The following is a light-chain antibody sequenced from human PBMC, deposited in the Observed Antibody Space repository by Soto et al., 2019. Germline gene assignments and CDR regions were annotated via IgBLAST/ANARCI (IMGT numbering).Light chain of an antibody. CDR2: DVS. J-gene: IGLJ1*01. V-gene: IGLV2-14*01. CDR3: RSYTISITL. CDR1: SSDVGDYNY. Sequence: QSALTQPASVSGSPGQSITISCTGTSSDVGDYNYVSWYQQHPGKAPKLMLYDVSNRPSGISNRFSGSKSGNTASLTISGLQAEDEADYYCRSYTISITLFGTGTKLTVL.